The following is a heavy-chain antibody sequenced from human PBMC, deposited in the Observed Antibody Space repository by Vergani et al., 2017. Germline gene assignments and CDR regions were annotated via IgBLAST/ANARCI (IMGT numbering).Heavy chain of an antibody. CDR1: DGSFSGYW. J-gene: IGHJ5*01. V-gene: IGHV4-34*01. CDR2: TNYSGGT. Sequence: QVQLQQWGAGLLKSSETLSLTCVIHDGSFSGYWWSWVRQPPGKGLEWIGETNYSGGTNYNPSLESRVTISGNISQRQFSLTLSSVSAADTAVYYCAGFSSTFPDSWGQGTLVTVSS. D-gene: IGHD2-21*01. CDR3: AGFSSTFPDS.